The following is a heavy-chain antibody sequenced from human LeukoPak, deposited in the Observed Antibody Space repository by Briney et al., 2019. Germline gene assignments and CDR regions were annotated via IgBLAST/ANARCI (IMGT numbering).Heavy chain of an antibody. Sequence: PSETLSLTCTVSGGSNSSSSYYWGWIRQPPGKGLEWIGSIYYSGSTYYNPSLKSRVTISVDTSKNRFSLKLSSVTAADTAVYYCARGPPPDFDYWGRGTLVTVSS. V-gene: IGHV4-39*07. CDR2: IYYSGST. J-gene: IGHJ4*02. CDR1: GGSNSSSSYY. CDR3: ARGPPPDFDY.